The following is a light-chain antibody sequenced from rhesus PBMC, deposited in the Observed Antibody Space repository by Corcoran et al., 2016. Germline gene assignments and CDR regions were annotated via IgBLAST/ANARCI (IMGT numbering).Light chain of an antibody. Sequence: QAAPTQSPSVSGSPGQSVTISCTGTSSDIGGHDRVSWYQQHPGKAPKLMIFEVSKRPSGVSDRFSGSKSGNTASLTISGLQAEDEADYYRNSFASGVTYIFGAGTRLTVL. CDR2: EVS. CDR1: SSDIGGHDR. V-gene: IGLV2-13*03. CDR3: NSFASGVTYI. J-gene: IGLJ1*01.